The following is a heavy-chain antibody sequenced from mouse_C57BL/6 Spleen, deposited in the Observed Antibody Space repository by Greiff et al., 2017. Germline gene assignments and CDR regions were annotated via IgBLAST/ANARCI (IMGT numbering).Heavy chain of an antibody. CDR1: GYTFTDYE. D-gene: IGHD1-1*01. J-gene: IGHJ2*01. V-gene: IGHV1-15*01. CDR2: IDPETGGT. Sequence: QVQLQQPGAELVRPGASVTLSCKASGYTFTDYEMHWVKQTPVHGLEWIGAIDPETGGTAYNQKFKGKAILTADKSSSTAYMELRSLTSEDSAVYYCTRYATVVAFDYWGQGTTLTVSS. CDR3: TRYATVVAFDY.